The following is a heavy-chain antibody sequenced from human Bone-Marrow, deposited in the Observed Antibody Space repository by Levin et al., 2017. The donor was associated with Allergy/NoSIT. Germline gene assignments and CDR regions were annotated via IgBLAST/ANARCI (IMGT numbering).Heavy chain of an antibody. V-gene: IGHV3-7*01. D-gene: IGHD7-27*01. CDR2: IKHDGSRT. Sequence: PSETLSLTCAASGFTFHTYWMHWVRQAPGKGLQWVANIKHDGSRTYYLDSVKGRFTISRDDAKTSVYLQMDSLRADDTAVYYCARASSRYHADSTGGFDYWGQGTLVTVSS. CDR3: ARASSRYHADSTGGFDY. CDR1: GFTFHTYW. J-gene: IGHJ4*02.